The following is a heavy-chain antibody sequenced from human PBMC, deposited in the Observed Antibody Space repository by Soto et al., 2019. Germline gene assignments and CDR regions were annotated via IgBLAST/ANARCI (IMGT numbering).Heavy chain of an antibody. Sequence: PSVPQCVTWTVSSAKSISSGYRRGWINKPPGKGLEWIGSIYYSGTTYYNPSLNSRVTVSVDTSKNQFSLKVTSVTAADTAVYYCARLHGYCISSSCHGHYAMDVWGQGTTVTVSS. V-gene: IGHV4-39*01. J-gene: IGHJ6*02. D-gene: IGHD2-2*01. CDR3: ARLHGYCISSSCHGHYAMDV. CDR2: IYYSGTT. CDR1: SAKSISSGYR.